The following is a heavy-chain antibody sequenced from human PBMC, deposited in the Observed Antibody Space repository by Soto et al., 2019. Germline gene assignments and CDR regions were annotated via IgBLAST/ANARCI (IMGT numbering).Heavy chain of an antibody. CDR1: ECVFISDR. V-gene: IGHV3-33*01. CDR3: ARDRIGYCSSTSCRLPYYYYGMDV. D-gene: IGHD2-2*01. J-gene: IGHJ6*02. Sequence: PGGCDRLSFAEAECVFISDRMHCIRQAPGKGLEWVAVIWYDGSNKYYADSVKGRFTISRDNSKNTLYLQMNSLRAEDTAVYYCARDRIGYCSSTSCRLPYYYYGMDVWGQGTTVTVSS. CDR2: IWYDGSNK.